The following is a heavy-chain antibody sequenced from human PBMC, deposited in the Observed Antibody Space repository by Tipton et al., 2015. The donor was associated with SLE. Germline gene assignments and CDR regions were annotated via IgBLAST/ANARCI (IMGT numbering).Heavy chain of an antibody. CDR3: ARVKSIFGVVIIDY. J-gene: IGHJ4*02. CDR1: GDSFSGRY. V-gene: IGHV4-59*08. Sequence: TLSLTCSVSGDSFSGRYWSWIRQPPGKGLEWIGNIYYSGNTDYNPSLKSRVTISVDTSKNQFSLKLSSVTAADTAAYYCARVKSIFGVVIIDYWGQGTLVTVSS. CDR2: IYYSGNT. D-gene: IGHD3-3*01.